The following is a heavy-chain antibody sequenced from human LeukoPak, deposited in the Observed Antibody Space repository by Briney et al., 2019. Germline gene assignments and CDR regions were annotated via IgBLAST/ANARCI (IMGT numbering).Heavy chain of an antibody. Sequence: GASVKVSCKVSGYTLTELSMHWVRQAPGKGLEWMGGFDPEDGETIYAQKFQGRVTMTEDTSTDTAYMELSSLRSEDTAVYYCATPAGYSSGWSPGKYDYWGQGTLVTVSS. CDR2: FDPEDGET. V-gene: IGHV1-24*01. J-gene: IGHJ4*02. CDR3: ATPAGYSSGWSPGKYDY. CDR1: GYTLTELS. D-gene: IGHD6-19*01.